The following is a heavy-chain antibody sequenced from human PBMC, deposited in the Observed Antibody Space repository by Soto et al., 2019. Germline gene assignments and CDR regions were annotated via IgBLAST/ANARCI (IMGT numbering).Heavy chain of an antibody. CDR2: TYHSGTT. V-gene: IGHV4-30-2*01. CDR1: GGSITNIATS. D-gene: IGHD3-9*01. CDR3: ARDVGASWTYFVCSDSVGLDV. Sequence: QLQLQESGSRLLRPSQTLSLTCAVSGGSITNIATSWTWLRQPPGKGLEWIWYTYHSGTTFYNPSLEERVAISVDKSKNQFSLNLSSVTAADTAVYYCARDVGASWTYFVCSDSVGLDVWGHGTTVTVSS. J-gene: IGHJ6*02.